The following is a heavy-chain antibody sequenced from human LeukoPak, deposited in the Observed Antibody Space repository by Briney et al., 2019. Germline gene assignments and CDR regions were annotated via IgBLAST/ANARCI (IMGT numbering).Heavy chain of an antibody. J-gene: IGHJ5*02. Sequence: SETLSLTCTASGDPISSYYWSWIRQPPGKGLEWIGDIYYSGSTNHNPSLKSRVTISVDTSKNQFSLKLSSVTAADTAVYYCARASQDIVATIGWNWFDPWGQGTLVTVSS. CDR3: ARASQDIVATIGWNWFDP. D-gene: IGHD5-12*01. CDR2: IYYSGST. CDR1: GDPISSYY. V-gene: IGHV4-59*01.